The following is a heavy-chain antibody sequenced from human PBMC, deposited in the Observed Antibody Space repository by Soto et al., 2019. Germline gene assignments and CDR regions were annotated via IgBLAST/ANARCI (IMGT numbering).Heavy chain of an antibody. Sequence: PGESLKISCKGSGYSFTSYWIGWVRQMPGKGLEWMGIIYPGDSDTRYSPSFQGQVTISADKSISTAYLQWSSLKASDTAMYYCARHRNIAARRVAFDIWGQGTMVTVSS. CDR2: IYPGDSDT. V-gene: IGHV5-51*01. CDR3: ARHRNIAARRVAFDI. CDR1: GYSFTSYW. D-gene: IGHD6-6*01. J-gene: IGHJ3*02.